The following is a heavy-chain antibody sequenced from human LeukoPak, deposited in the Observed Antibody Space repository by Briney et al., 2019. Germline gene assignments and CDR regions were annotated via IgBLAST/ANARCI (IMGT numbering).Heavy chain of an antibody. CDR2: IYYSGST. CDR3: ARNSYYYASSGYYD. J-gene: IGHJ4*02. Sequence: SETLSLTCTVSGGSISSYYWSWIRQPPGKGLEWIGYIYYSGSTNYNPSLKSGVTISVDASKNKFSLKLSSVTAADPAVYYCARNSYYYASSGYYDWGQGTLVTVSS. CDR1: GGSISSYY. D-gene: IGHD3-22*01. V-gene: IGHV4-59*01.